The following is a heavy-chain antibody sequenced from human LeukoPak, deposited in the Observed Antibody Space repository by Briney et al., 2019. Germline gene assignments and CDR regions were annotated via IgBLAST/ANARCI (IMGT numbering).Heavy chain of an antibody. CDR2: ISPGSSHT. V-gene: IGHV3-21*01. D-gene: IGHD2-15*01. CDR1: GFTFSSYS. CDR3: ARVEEAAAFDP. J-gene: IGHJ5*02. Sequence: GGSLRLSCAASGFTFSSYSMTWVRQAPGKGLEWVSSISPGSSHTYYADSVKGRFTISRDNARNLLYLQMSSLRAEDTAVYYCARVEEAAAFDPWGQGTLVTVSS.